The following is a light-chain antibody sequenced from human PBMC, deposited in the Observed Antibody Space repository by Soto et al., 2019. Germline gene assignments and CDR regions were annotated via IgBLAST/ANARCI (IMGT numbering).Light chain of an antibody. V-gene: IGKV3-11*01. J-gene: IGKJ5*01. CDR1: QSISTY. Sequence: EIVLTHSPATLSFSPWERSTLSCRASQSISTYLAWYQQKPGQAPRLLIYDASNRATGIPARFSGSGSGTDFTLTISSLDPEDFAVYYCQQRNNWPSFGQGTRLEN. CDR3: QQRNNWPS. CDR2: DAS.